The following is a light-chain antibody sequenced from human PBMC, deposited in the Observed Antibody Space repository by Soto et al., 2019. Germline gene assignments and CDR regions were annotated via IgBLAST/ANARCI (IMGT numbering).Light chain of an antibody. CDR2: GAS. CDR1: QRVNSSY. V-gene: IGKV3-20*01. CDR3: QQYVNSPVT. Sequence: EIVLTQSPDTLYLSPGEGATLSCRASQRVNSSYLAWYQQKPGQAPRLLISGASDRATGVPARVSGSGSGTDLTLTISILEPEDFAVYYCQQYVNSPVTFGQGTKLQIK. J-gene: IGKJ2*01.